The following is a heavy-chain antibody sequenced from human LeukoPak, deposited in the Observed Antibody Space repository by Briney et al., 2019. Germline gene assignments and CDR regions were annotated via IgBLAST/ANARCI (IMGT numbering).Heavy chain of an antibody. D-gene: IGHD1-26*01. J-gene: IGHJ6*03. V-gene: IGHV1-69*05. Sequence: ASVKVSCKASGGTFSSYAISWVRQAPGQGLEWMGGIIPIFGTANYAQKFQGRVTITTDESTSTAYMELSSLRSEDTAVYYCASPSGSYPLGYYYYMDVWGKGTTVTVSS. CDR3: ASPSGSYPLGYYYYMDV. CDR2: IIPIFGTA. CDR1: GGTFSSYA.